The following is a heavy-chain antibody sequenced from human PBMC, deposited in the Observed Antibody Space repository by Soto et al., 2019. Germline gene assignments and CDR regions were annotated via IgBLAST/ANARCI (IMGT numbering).Heavy chain of an antibody. CDR3: ARSITAAGTGYFQH. V-gene: IGHV4-31*03. CDR2: ISYSGST. D-gene: IGHD6-13*01. CDR1: GGSISSDGYY. J-gene: IGHJ1*01. Sequence: PSETLSLTCTVSGGSISSDGYYWSWIRQHPGKGLEWIGYISYSGSTYYNPSLKSRVTISVDTSTNQFSLKLSSVTAADTAVCYCARSITAAGTGYFQHWGQGTLVTVSS.